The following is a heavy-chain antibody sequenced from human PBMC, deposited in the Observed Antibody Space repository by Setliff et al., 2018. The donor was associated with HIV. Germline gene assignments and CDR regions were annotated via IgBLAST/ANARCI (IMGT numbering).Heavy chain of an antibody. CDR3: ARSTYYYGSGKGSGWFDP. D-gene: IGHD3-10*01. Sequence: SETLSLTCAVDGGSFSGYYWSWIRQPPGKGLEWIGEINHSGSTYYNPSLKSRVTISIDRSKNQFSLKLSSVTAADTAVYYCARSTYYYGSGKGSGWFDPWGQGTLVTVSS. V-gene: IGHV4-34*10. J-gene: IGHJ5*02. CDR2: INHSGST. CDR1: GGSFSGYY.